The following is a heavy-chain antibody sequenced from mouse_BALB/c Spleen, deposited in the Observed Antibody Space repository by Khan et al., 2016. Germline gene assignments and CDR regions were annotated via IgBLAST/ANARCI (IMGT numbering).Heavy chain of an antibody. V-gene: IGHV1-7*01. J-gene: IGHJ4*01. D-gene: IGHD1-1*01. CDR2: INPSTGYT. CDR3: ASRITTGSHFDY. CDR1: GYTFTSYW. Sequence: VQLQQSGAELAKPGASVKMSCKASGYTFTSYWMHWVKQRPGQGLEWIGYINPSTGYTEYNQKFKDKATLTADKSSSTAYMQLSSLTSEDSAVYYVASRITTGSHFDYWGQGTSVTVSS.